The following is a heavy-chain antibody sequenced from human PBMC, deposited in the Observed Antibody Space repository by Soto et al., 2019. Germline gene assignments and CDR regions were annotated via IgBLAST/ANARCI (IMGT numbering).Heavy chain of an antibody. J-gene: IGHJ3*02. CDR2: IYYSGST. V-gene: IGHV4-39*01. CDR3: ARRTMTTANYDAFAI. D-gene: IGHD4-17*01. CDR1: GGSISSSSYY. Sequence: SETLSLTCTVSGGSISSSSYYWGWIRQPPGKGLEWIGSIYYSGSTYYNPSLKSRVTISVDTSKNQFSLKLSSVTAADTAVYYCARRTMTTANYDAFAIWGPGTMVTVSS.